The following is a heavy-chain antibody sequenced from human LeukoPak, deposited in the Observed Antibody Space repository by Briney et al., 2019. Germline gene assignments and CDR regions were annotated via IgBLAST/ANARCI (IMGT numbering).Heavy chain of an antibody. J-gene: IGHJ4*02. V-gene: IGHV3-21*01. CDR2: ISSSSSYI. CDR3: ARAFYDSSGPHHDY. D-gene: IGHD3-22*01. Sequence: GGSLRLSCAASGFTFSNAWMNWVRQAPGKGLEWVSSISSSSSYIYYADSVKGRFTISRDNAKNSLYLQMNSLRAEDTAVYYCARAFYDSSGPHHDYWGQGTLVTVSS. CDR1: GFTFSNAW.